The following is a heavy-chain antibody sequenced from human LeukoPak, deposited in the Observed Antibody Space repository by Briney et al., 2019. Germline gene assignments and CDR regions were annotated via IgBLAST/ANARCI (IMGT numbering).Heavy chain of an antibody. V-gene: IGHV3-48*01. CDR1: GFTFGDYG. J-gene: IGHJ3*02. D-gene: IGHD6-6*01. CDR3: ARSSSRDAFDI. Sequence: GGSLRLSCTASGFTFGDYGMNWVRQAPGKGLEWVSYYADSVKGRFTISRDNAKNSLYLQMNSLRAEDTAVYYCARSSSRDAFDIWGQGTMVTVSS.